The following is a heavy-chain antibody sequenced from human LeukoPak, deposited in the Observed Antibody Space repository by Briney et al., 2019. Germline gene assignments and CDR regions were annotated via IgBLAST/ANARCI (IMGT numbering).Heavy chain of an antibody. V-gene: IGHV3-30*04. CDR2: ISYDGSNK. CDR1: GFTFSGYA. CDR3: ARWATLRYFDWLSFWGADFFDY. J-gene: IGHJ4*02. Sequence: PGRSLRLSCAASGFTFSGYAMHGVRQAPAKGLEWVAVISYDGSNKYYADSVKGRFTISRDNSKNTLYLQMNSLRAEDTAAYYCARWATLRYFDWLSFWGADFFDYWGQGTLVTVSS. D-gene: IGHD3-9*01.